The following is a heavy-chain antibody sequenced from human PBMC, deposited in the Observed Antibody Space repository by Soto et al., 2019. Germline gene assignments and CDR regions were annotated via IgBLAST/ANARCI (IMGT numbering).Heavy chain of an antibody. J-gene: IGHJ3*02. Sequence: ASVKVSCKSSGGAFRNYAFSWVRQAPGQGPDWMGGLIPMYVTAKHAQKFQDRLSITADESTNTVYMELTSLRFEDTAVYYYARLGATMTHAFDIWGQGTLVTVSS. V-gene: IGHV1-69*13. CDR3: ARLGATMTHAFDI. CDR2: LIPMYVTA. CDR1: GGAFRNYA. D-gene: IGHD5-12*01.